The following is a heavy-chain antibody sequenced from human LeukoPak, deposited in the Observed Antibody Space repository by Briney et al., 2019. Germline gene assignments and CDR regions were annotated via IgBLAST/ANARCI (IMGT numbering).Heavy chain of an antibody. J-gene: IGHJ3*02. V-gene: IGHV4-59*01. D-gene: IGHD1-20*01. CDR1: GGSISSYY. CDR2: IYYSGST. Sequence: SETLSLTCTVSGGSISSYYWSWIRQPPGKGPEWIGYIYYSGSTNYNPSLKSRVTISVDTSKNQFSLKLSSVTAADTAVYYCARDRYNWNDASDAFDIWGQGTMVTVSS. CDR3: ARDRYNWNDASDAFDI.